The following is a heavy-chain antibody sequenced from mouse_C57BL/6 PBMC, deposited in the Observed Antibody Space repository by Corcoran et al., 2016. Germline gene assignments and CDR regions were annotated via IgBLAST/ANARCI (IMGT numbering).Heavy chain of an antibody. D-gene: IGHD3-2*02. V-gene: IGHV3-6*01. Sequence: DVQLQESGPGLVKPSQSLSLTCSVTGYSITSGYYWNWIRRFPGNKLEWMGFISYDGSNNYNPSLKNRISITRDTSKNQFFLKLNSVTTEDTATYYCAREAAQATWYFDGWGTGTTVTVSS. CDR3: AREAAQATWYFDG. CDR1: GYSITSGYY. CDR2: ISYDGSN. J-gene: IGHJ1*03.